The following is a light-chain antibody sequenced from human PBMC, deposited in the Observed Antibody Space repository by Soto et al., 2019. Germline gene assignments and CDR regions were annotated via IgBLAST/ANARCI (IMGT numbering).Light chain of an antibody. Sequence: QSALTQPASVSGSPGQSITISCTGTSSDVGGYNYVSWYQQHPGKVPKLMIYDVTNRPSGVSNRFSVSKSGNTASLTISGLQAEDEADYYCTSYTSSSTEVFGPGTKLTVL. CDR2: DVT. CDR3: TSYTSSSTEV. J-gene: IGLJ1*01. CDR1: SSDVGGYNY. V-gene: IGLV2-14*01.